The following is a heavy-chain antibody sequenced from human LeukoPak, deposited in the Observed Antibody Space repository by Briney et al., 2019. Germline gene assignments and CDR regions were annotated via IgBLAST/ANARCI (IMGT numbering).Heavy chain of an antibody. V-gene: IGHV4-59*01. CDR3: ARGGGLLWFGRNFDH. D-gene: IGHD3-10*01. CDR2: IYYSGST. CDR1: GGSISSYY. Sequence: SETLSLTCTVSGGSISSYYWSWIRQPPGKGLEWIGYIYYSGSTNYNPSLKSRVTISVDTSKNQFSLKLSSVTAADTAVYYCARGGGLLWFGRNFDHWGQGTLVTVSS. J-gene: IGHJ4*02.